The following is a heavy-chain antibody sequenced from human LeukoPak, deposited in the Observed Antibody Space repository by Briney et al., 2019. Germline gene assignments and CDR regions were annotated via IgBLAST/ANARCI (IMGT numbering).Heavy chain of an antibody. CDR1: GGIFSSYA. CDR3: ARAYCGGDCYSTGYYYGMDV. V-gene: IGHV1-69*04. Sequence: PCASVNVSCKASGGIFSSYAISWVRQAPGQGLEWMGRIIPIHGIANYAQKFQARVTITADKPTSTAYTELSSLRSEDTAVYYCARAYCGGDCYSTGYYYGMDVWGQGTTVTVSS. D-gene: IGHD2-21*02. J-gene: IGHJ6*02. CDR2: IIPIHGIA.